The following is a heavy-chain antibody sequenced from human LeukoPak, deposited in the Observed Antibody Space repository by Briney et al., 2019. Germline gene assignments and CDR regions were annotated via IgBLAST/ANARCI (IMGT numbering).Heavy chain of an antibody. J-gene: IGHJ6*02. V-gene: IGHV3-74*01. Sequence: GSLRPSCAASGSTLSSYWMHWVRQAPGEGLVWVSRIDPDGNTTNYPDSVKGRFTTSRDNAKNTLYLQMNSLRAEDTALYYCTRVQAGRAGLMDVWGRGTTVTVSS. CDR3: TRVQAGRAGLMDV. D-gene: IGHD6-13*01. CDR1: GSTLSSYW. CDR2: IDPDGNTT.